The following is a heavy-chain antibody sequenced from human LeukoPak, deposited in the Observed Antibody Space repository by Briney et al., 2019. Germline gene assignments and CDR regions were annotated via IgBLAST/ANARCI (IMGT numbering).Heavy chain of an antibody. CDR1: GYSISTGYY. J-gene: IGHJ4*02. Sequence: SETLSLTCTVSGYSISTGYYWSWIRQPPGKGLEWIGYIYYSGSTNYNPSLKSRVTISVKTSKNQFSLKLRSVTAADTAVYYCARVTGYTIEDYFDYWGQGTLVTVSS. V-gene: IGHV4-61*01. D-gene: IGHD3-9*01. CDR2: IYYSGST. CDR3: ARVTGYTIEDYFDY.